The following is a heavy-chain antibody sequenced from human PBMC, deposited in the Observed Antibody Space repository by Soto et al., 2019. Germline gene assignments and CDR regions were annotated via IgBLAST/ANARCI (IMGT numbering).Heavy chain of an antibody. Sequence: PSETLSLTCTVSGASLSSYYWSWIRQPPGKGLECIGYIYYSGSTNYNPSLKSRVTISVDTSKNQFSLKLSSVTAADTAVYYCARGVTYYDFWSGYYVYYGMDVWGQGTTVNVSS. D-gene: IGHD3-3*01. J-gene: IGHJ6*02. V-gene: IGHV4-59*08. CDR1: GASLSSYY. CDR3: ARGVTYYDFWSGYYVYYGMDV. CDR2: IYYSGST.